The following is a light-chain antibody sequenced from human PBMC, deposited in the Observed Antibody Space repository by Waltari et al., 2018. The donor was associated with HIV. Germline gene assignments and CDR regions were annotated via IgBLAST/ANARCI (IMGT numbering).Light chain of an antibody. Sequence: QSALTQPRSVSGSPGQSVTISCTGTSSDIGGYNYVSWYQQHPGKAPKLMIYDVIKRPSGGPERFSGAKSGNTASLTISGLQAEDEADYYCCSYAGSYTYVVFGGGTKLTVL. CDR2: DVI. J-gene: IGLJ2*01. V-gene: IGLV2-11*01. CDR3: CSYAGSYTYVV. CDR1: SSDIGGYNY.